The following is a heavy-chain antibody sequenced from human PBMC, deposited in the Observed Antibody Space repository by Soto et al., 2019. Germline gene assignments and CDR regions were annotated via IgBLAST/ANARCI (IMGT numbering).Heavy chain of an antibody. CDR2: IGAYNGNT. J-gene: IGHJ6*02. V-gene: IGHV1-18*01. D-gene: IGHD2-15*01. Sequence: ASVKVSCKASGYTFTSYGISWVRQAPGQGLEWMGWIGAYNGNTNYAQKLQGRVTMTTDTSTSTAYMELRSLRSDDTAVYYCARDPGVVVVAANNYGMDVWGQGTTVTVSS. CDR1: GYTFTSYG. CDR3: ARDPGVVVVAANNYGMDV.